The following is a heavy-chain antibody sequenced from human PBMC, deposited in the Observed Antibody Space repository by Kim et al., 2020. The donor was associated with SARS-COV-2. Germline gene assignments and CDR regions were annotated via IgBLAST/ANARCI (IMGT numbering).Heavy chain of an antibody. J-gene: IGHJ4*02. Sequence: ADSVKGRFTISRDNSKNTLYLQMNSLRGEDTAVYYCARGNYYDSSGYFDYWGQGTLVTVSS. V-gene: IGHV3-53*01. CDR3: ARGNYYDSSGYFDY. D-gene: IGHD3-22*01.